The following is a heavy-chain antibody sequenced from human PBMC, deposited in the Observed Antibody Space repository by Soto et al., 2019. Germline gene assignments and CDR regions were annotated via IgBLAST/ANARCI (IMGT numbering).Heavy chain of an antibody. V-gene: IGHV3-30*03. CDR2: ISYDGDNK. CDR1: GFTFRNYG. CDR3: ARDHVGYGMDV. Sequence: GGSLRLSCTPSGFTFRNYGLHWVRQAPGKGLEWVALISYDGDNKYYTDSARGRFTVSRDNFKNTLYLQMNSLRAEDTAVYYCARDHVGYGMDVWGQGTTVTVSS. D-gene: IGHD1-26*01. J-gene: IGHJ6*02.